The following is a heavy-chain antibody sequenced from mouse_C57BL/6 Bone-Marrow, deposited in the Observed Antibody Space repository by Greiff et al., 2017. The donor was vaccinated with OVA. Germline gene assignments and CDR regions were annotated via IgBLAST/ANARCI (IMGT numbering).Heavy chain of an antibody. Sequence: QVQLQQSGPELVKPGVSVKISCKASGYAFSSSWMNWVKQRPGKGLEWIGRIYPGDGDTNYNGKFKGKATLTADKSSSTAYMQLSSLTSEDSAVYFCARRYFYAMDYWGQGTSVTVSS. CDR2: IYPGDGDT. CDR1: GYAFSSSW. J-gene: IGHJ4*01. V-gene: IGHV1-82*01. CDR3: ARRYFYAMDY. D-gene: IGHD1-1*01.